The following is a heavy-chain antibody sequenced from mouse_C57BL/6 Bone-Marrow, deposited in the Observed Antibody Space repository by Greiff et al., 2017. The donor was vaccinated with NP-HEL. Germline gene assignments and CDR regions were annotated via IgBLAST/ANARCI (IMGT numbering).Heavy chain of an antibody. CDR2: ISSGGSYT. V-gene: IGHV5-6*01. CDR3: AIHAGLRRGYYFDY. Sequence: EVQVVESGGDLVKPGGSLKLSCAASGFTFSSYGMSWVRQTPDKRLEWVATISSGGSYTYYPDSVNGRFTISRDNAKNTLYLQMGSLKSEDTAMYYCAIHAGLRRGYYFDYWGQGTTLTVSS. D-gene: IGHD2-4*01. CDR1: GFTFSSYG. J-gene: IGHJ2*01.